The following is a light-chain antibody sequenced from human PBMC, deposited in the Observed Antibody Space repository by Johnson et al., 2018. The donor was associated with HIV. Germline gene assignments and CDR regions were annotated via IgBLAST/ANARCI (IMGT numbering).Light chain of an antibody. CDR2: ENN. CDR1: SSNIGNNY. Sequence: QSVLTQPPSVSAAPGQKVTISCSGSSSNIGNNYVSWYQQLPGTAPKLLIYENNKRPSGIPDRFSGSKSGTSATLGITGLQTGAEADYYCGTWDSSLSPYVFATQTKLPVL. V-gene: IGLV1-51*02. CDR3: GTWDSSLSPYV. J-gene: IGLJ1*01.